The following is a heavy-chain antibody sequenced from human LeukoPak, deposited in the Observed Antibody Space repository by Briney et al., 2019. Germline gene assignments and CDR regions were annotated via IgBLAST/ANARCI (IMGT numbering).Heavy chain of an antibody. Sequence: LSETLSLTCTVSGGSISSGDYYWSWIRQPPGKGLEWIGYIYYSGSTYYNPSLKSRVTISVDTSKNQFSLKLSSVTAADTAVYYCASMLTDYYDSSGPLGYWGQGTLVTVSS. D-gene: IGHD3-22*01. CDR3: ASMLTDYYDSSGPLGY. V-gene: IGHV4-30-4*01. J-gene: IGHJ4*02. CDR1: GGSISSGDYY. CDR2: IYYSGST.